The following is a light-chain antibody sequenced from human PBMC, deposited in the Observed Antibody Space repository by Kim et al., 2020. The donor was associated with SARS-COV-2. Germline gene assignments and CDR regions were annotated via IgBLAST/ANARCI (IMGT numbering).Light chain of an antibody. J-gene: IGLJ2*01. CDR1: SSDIGSYDY. CDR3: SSYAGSNNGV. CDR2: DVT. V-gene: IGLV2-8*01. Sequence: SSLPPPPSSSGSPGQSVTISCTGSSSDIGSYDYVSWYQQYPGKAPKLIIYDVTKRPSGVPDRFSGSKSANTASLTVSGLQAEDEADYYCSSYAGSNNGVFGGGTQLTVL.